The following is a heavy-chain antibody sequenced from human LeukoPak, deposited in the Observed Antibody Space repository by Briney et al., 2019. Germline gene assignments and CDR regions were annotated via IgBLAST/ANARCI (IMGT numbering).Heavy chain of an antibody. D-gene: IGHD3-10*01. Sequence: SETLSLTCTVSGGSISSYYWSWIRQPPGKGLEWIGYIYYSGSTNYNPSLKSRVTISVDTSKNQFSLKLGSVTAADTAVYYCAREALNFTMDAFDIWGQGTMVTVSS. CDR3: AREALNFTMDAFDI. CDR2: IYYSGST. V-gene: IGHV4-59*01. CDR1: GGSISSYY. J-gene: IGHJ3*02.